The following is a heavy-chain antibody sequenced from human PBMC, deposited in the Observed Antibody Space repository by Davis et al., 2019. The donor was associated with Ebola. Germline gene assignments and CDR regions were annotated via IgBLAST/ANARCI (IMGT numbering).Heavy chain of an antibody. D-gene: IGHD6-19*01. CDR1: GFTFSSYG. V-gene: IGHV3-30*18. CDR2: ISYDGSNK. CDR3: AKVGLKYSSGWYGPAVDY. Sequence: GGSLRLSCAASGFTFSSYGMHWVRQAPGKGLEWVAVISYDGSNKYYADSVKGRFTISRDNSKNTLYLQMNSLRAEDTAVYYCAKVGLKYSSGWYGPAVDYWGQGTLVTVSS. J-gene: IGHJ4*02.